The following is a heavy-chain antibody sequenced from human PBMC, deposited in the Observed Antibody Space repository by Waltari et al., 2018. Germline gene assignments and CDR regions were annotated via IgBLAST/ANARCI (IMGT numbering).Heavy chain of an antibody. Sequence: QVQLVQSGAEVKKPGASVKVSCKVSGYTLTELSMHWVRQAPGNGLEWMGGFDPEDGETIYAQKFQGRVTMTEDTSTDTAYMELSSLRSEDTAVYYCATPTEYCSSTSCDYYGMDVWGQGTTVTVSS. CDR2: FDPEDGET. CDR1: GYTLTELS. V-gene: IGHV1-24*01. J-gene: IGHJ6*02. D-gene: IGHD2-2*01. CDR3: ATPTEYCSSTSCDYYGMDV.